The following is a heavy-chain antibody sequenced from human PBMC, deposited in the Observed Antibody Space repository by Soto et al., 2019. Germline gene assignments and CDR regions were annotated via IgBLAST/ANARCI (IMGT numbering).Heavy chain of an antibody. Sequence: EVQLLESGGGLVQPGGSLRLSCAASGFTFSSYVMSWVRQAPGKGLEWVSGISGSGTSIYYADSVKGRFTISRDNSKNTLYLQMNSLRGEDTAVYYCAKGRPSGSYDYWGQGTLVTVSS. D-gene: IGHD1-26*01. J-gene: IGHJ4*02. CDR1: GFTFSSYV. CDR3: AKGRPSGSYDY. CDR2: ISGSGTSI. V-gene: IGHV3-23*01.